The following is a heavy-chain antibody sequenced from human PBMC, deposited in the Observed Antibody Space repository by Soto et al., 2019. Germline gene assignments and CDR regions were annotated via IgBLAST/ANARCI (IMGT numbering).Heavy chain of an antibody. Sequence: ASVKISCKAPGHTYTSYYMHWVRHAPEQGPEWMGIINLSGGSTSYAQKFQGRVTMPRDTSTSTVYMELSSLRSEDMAAYYYARGRFLYGLGRYYNARYYYYCMEVWGEGTTVTV. CDR3: ARGRFLYGLGRYYNARYYYYCMEV. CDR2: INLSGGST. J-gene: IGHJ6*02. V-gene: IGHV1-46*01. D-gene: IGHD3-10*01. CDR1: GHTYTSYY.